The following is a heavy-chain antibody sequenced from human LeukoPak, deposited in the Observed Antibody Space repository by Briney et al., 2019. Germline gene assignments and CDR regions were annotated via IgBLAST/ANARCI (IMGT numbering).Heavy chain of an antibody. Sequence: SETLSLTCTVSGGSISSSSFHWGWIRQPPGKGLEWIGSIYYSGSSYYNPSLKSRVTISVDTSKNQFSLKLNSVTAADTAVYYCARAVTQWLAPGDYWGQGTLVTVSS. V-gene: IGHV4-39*07. D-gene: IGHD6-19*01. CDR1: GGSISSSSFH. CDR3: ARAVTQWLAPGDY. J-gene: IGHJ4*02. CDR2: IYYSGSS.